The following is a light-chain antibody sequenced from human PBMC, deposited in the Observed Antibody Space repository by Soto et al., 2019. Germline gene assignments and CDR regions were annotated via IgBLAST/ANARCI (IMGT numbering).Light chain of an antibody. V-gene: IGKV3-11*01. CDR3: QQRSNWRGT. Sequence: EIVLTQSPATLSLSPGERPTLSCRASQSVSSYLAWYQQKPGQAPRLLIYDASNRATGIPARFSGSGSGTDFTLTISSLEPEDFAVYYCQQRSNWRGTFGQGTKVDIK. CDR1: QSVSSY. CDR2: DAS. J-gene: IGKJ1*01.